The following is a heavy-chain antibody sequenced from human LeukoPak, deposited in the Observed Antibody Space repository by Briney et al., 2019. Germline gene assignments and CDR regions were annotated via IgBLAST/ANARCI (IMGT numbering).Heavy chain of an antibody. CDR2: FDPEDGET. Sequence: GASVKVSCKVSGYTLSELSIHWVRQAPGKGLEWMGGFDPEDGETIYAQKFQGRVTMTRDTSISTAYMELSRLRSDDTAVYYCARLRIAAPPQNDAFDIWGQGTMVTVSS. J-gene: IGHJ3*02. D-gene: IGHD6-6*01. CDR1: GYTLSELS. V-gene: IGHV1-24*01. CDR3: ARLRIAAPPQNDAFDI.